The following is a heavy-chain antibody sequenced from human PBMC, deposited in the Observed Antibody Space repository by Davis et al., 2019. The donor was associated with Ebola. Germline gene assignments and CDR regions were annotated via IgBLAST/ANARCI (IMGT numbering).Heavy chain of an antibody. CDR3: AREGVTVFGVIDYHMDV. V-gene: IGHV3-53*01. CDR1: GFTFRNWG. D-gene: IGHD3-3*01. Sequence: GESLKLSCAASGFTFRNWGMTWVRQAPGKGLEWVAAIYGGGNTYYADSVRGRFTISRDNSKNTLYIQMNRLRAEDTAVYYCAREGVTVFGVIDYHMDVWGKGTTVTVSS. CDR2: IYGGGNT. J-gene: IGHJ6*03.